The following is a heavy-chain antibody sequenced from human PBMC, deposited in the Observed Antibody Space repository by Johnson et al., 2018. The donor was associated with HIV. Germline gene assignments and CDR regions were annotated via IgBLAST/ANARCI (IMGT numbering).Heavy chain of an antibody. D-gene: IGHD1-1*01. CDR2: ISYDGSNK. J-gene: IGHJ3*02. CDR3: ARSRNYACDI. Sequence: QVQLVESGGGVVQPGRSLRLSCAASGFTFSSYAMHWVRQAPGKGLEWVAVISYDGSNKYYADSVKGRFTISRDNSKTTRYLQMNSLRADDTAVYYCARSRNYACDIWGQGTMVTVSS. V-gene: IGHV3-30-3*01. CDR1: GFTFSSYA.